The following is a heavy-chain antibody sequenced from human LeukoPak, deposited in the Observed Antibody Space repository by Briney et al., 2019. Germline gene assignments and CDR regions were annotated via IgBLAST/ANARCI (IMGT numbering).Heavy chain of an antibody. CDR3: ARIPHPDYADAQ. Sequence: GGSLRLSCEASGFTVSSFEINWVRQAPGKGLEWVSYISSSGGTMDYADSVKGRFTVSRDNGKKLVHLQLNSLRAEDTAVYFCARIPHPDYADAQWGQGTLVIVSS. CDR2: ISSSGGTM. V-gene: IGHV3-48*03. J-gene: IGHJ4*02. D-gene: IGHD4-17*01. CDR1: GFTVSSFE.